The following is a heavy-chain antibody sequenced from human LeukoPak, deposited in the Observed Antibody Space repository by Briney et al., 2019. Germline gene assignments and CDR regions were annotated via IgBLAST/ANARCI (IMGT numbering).Heavy chain of an antibody. J-gene: IGHJ1*01. V-gene: IGHV3-21*01. CDR3: ARGAVPAAITHFQH. D-gene: IGHD2-2*02. CDR1: GFTFSSSS. CDR2: ISSSGDFT. Sequence: GGSLRLFCAASGFTFSSSSMNWVRQAPGKGLEWVSSISSSGDFTYYAGSVKGRFTISRDNAKNSLYLQMNSLRAEDTAVYYCARGAVPAAITHFQHWGQGTLVTVSS.